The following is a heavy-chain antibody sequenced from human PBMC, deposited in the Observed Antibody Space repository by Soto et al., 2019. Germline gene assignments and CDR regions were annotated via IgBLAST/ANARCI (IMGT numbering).Heavy chain of an antibody. D-gene: IGHD5-12*01. CDR1: GGSISSAY. CDR3: AKHSGYYDFDS. V-gene: IGHV4-59*03. Sequence: SETLSLTRSVSGGSISSAYWSWIRQPPGKGLEWIAYIDYSGSTHPNPSLKGRVTMSLDTSKNQFSLKLSSVTASDTAVYFCAKHSGYYDFDSWGQGTRVTVSS. J-gene: IGHJ4*02. CDR2: IDYSGST.